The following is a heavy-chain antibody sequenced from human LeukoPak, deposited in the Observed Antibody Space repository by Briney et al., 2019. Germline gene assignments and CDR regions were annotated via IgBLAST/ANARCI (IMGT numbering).Heavy chain of an antibody. D-gene: IGHD6-13*01. CDR2: ISSSSSYI. CDR3: ARAKGDSSSGVDY. V-gene: IGHV3-21*01. CDR1: GGTFSSYS. Sequence: ASVKVSCKASGGTFSSYSMNWVRQAPGKGLEWVSSISSSSSYIYYADSVKGRFTISRDNAKNSLYLQMNSLRAEDTAVYYCARAKGDSSSGVDYWGQGTLVTVSS. J-gene: IGHJ4*02.